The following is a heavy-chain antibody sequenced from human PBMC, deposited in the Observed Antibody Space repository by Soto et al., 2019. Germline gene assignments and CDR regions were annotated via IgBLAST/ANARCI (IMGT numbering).Heavy chain of an antibody. J-gene: IGHJ4*02. CDR3: ARGGHSSGWYDYYFDY. CDR2: MNPNSGNT. D-gene: IGHD6-19*01. V-gene: IGHV1-8*01. Sequence: ASVKVSCKASGYTFTSYDINWVRQATGQGLEWMGWMNPNSGNTGYAQKFQGRVTMTRNTPISTAYMELSSLRSEDTAVYYCARGGHSSGWYDYYFDYWGQGTLVTVPS. CDR1: GYTFTSYD.